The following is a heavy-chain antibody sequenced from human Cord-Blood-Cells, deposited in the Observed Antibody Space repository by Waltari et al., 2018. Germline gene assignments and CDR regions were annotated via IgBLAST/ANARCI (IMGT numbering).Heavy chain of an antibody. Sequence: QVQLVQSGAEVKKPGASVKVSCKVSGCTLTELSMHWVRQAPGKGLEWMGGFGPEEGETIYAQKYQGRVTMTEDTSTDTAYMELSSLRSEDTAVYYCATAYDSSGYYYIRDAFDIWGQGTMVTVSS. D-gene: IGHD3-22*01. CDR1: GCTLTELS. CDR3: ATAYDSSGYYYIRDAFDI. J-gene: IGHJ3*02. CDR2: FGPEEGET. V-gene: IGHV1-24*01.